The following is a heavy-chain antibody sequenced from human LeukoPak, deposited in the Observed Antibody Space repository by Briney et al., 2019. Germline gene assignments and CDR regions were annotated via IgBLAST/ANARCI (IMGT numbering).Heavy chain of an antibody. V-gene: IGHV4-34*01. Sequence: SETLSLTCAVYGGSFSGYYWSWIRQPPGKGLEWIGEINHSGSTNYNPSLKSRVTISVGTSKNQFSLKLSSVTAADTAVYYCARAYSAAAIFYYYYYMDVWGKGTTVTVSS. CDR2: INHSGST. CDR3: ARAYSAAAIFYYYYYMDV. CDR1: GGSFSGYY. D-gene: IGHD6-13*01. J-gene: IGHJ6*03.